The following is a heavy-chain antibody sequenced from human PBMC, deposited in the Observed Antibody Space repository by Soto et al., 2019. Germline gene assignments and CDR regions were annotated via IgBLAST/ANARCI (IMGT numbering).Heavy chain of an antibody. J-gene: IGHJ4*02. CDR3: ARHSGFGELSVITYLDY. V-gene: IGHV4-34*01. Sequence: SETLSLTCAVYGGSFSGYYWSWIRQPPGKGLEWIGEINHSGSTNYNPSLKSRVTISVDTSKNQFSLKLSSVTAADTAVYYCARHSGFGELSVITYLDYWGQGTLVTVSS. CDR1: GGSFSGYY. D-gene: IGHD3-10*01. CDR2: INHSGST.